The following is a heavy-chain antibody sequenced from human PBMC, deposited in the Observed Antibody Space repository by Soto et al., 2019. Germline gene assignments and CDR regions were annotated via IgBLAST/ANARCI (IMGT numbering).Heavy chain of an antibody. D-gene: IGHD6-13*01. CDR3: VKAPMRQLVPDHYFDY. J-gene: IGHJ4*02. V-gene: IGHV3-64D*06. Sequence: GSLRLSCSASGFTFSSYAMHWVRQAPGKGLEYVSAISSNGGSTYYADSVKGRFTISRDNSKNTLYLQMSSLRAEDTAVYYCVKAPMRQLVPDHYFDYWGQGTLVTVSS. CDR1: GFTFSSYA. CDR2: ISSNGGST.